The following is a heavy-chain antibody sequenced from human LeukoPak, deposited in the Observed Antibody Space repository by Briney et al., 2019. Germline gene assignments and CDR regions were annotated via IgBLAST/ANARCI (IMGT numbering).Heavy chain of an antibody. J-gene: IGHJ4*02. CDR3: ARLFNRYYDSSGYYYDDY. CDR2: IYYSGNT. V-gene: IGHV4-39*01. Sequence: SETLSLTCTVSGGSISSSSYYWGWIRQPPGKGLEWIGSIYYSGNTYYSPSLKSRVTISVDTSKNQFSLKLSSVTAADTAVYYCARLFNRYYDSSGYYYDDYWGQGTLVTVSS. CDR1: GGSISSSSYY. D-gene: IGHD3-22*01.